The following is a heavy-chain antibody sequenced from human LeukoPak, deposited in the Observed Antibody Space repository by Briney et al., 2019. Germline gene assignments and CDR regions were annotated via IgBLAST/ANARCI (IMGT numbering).Heavy chain of an antibody. Sequence: PGGSLRLSCAASGFTFTSYSMNWVRQAPGKGLEWVSTISGGGGSTYYADSVKGRFTISRDNAKNSLYLEMNSLRPEDTALYYCAKGGSSGWYSVCHYWGQGTLVTVSS. CDR2: ISGGGGST. V-gene: IGHV3-23*01. D-gene: IGHD6-19*01. CDR1: GFTFTSYS. J-gene: IGHJ4*02. CDR3: AKGGSSGWYSVCHY.